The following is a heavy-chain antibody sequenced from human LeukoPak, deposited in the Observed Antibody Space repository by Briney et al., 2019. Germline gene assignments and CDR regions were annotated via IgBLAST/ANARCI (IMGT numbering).Heavy chain of an antibody. CDR1: GGSFSGYY. Sequence: PSETLSLTCAVYGGSFSGYYWSWIRQPPGKGLEWIGEINHSGSTNYNPSLKSRVTISVDTSKNQFSLKLSSVTAADTAVYYCARDGGAYSGDYWGQGTLVTVSS. V-gene: IGHV4-34*01. J-gene: IGHJ4*02. CDR3: ARDGGAYSGDY. CDR2: INHSGST. D-gene: IGHD3-16*01.